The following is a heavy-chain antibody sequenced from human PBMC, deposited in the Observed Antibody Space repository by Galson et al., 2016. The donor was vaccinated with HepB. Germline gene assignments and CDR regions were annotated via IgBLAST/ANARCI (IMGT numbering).Heavy chain of an antibody. J-gene: IGHJ4*02. CDR1: GFTFSQRG. CDR3: AKRHEYCPPVGCSVDY. Sequence: SLRLSCAASGFTFSQRGMHWVRQAPGKGLEWVAADSMDGRRKFYADSVKGRFTISRDNSNNMLFLQMSSLRVDDTAVYYCAKRHEYCPPVGCSVDYWGQGTLVSVAP. V-gene: IGHV3-30*18. D-gene: IGHD2/OR15-2a*01. CDR2: DSMDGRRK.